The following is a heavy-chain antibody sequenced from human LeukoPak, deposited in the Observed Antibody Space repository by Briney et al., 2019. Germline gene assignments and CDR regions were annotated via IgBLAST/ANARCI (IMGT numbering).Heavy chain of an antibody. CDR3: ARRAGAYSHPYDY. D-gene: IGHD4/OR15-4a*01. Sequence: PGGSLRLSCAASGFTFSSNAMNWVRQAPGKGLEWVSFIYYDDRTHYSDSVKGRFTISRDNSKNTLYLQMNSLRAEDTAVYYCARRAGAYSHPYDYWGQGTLVTVSS. CDR1: GFTFSSNA. V-gene: IGHV3-53*01. J-gene: IGHJ4*02. CDR2: IYYDDRT.